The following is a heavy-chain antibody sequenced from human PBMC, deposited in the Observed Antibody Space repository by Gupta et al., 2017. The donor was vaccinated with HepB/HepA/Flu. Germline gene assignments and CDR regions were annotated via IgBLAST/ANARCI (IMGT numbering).Heavy chain of an antibody. Sequence: EVQLVESGGGLVKPGGSLRLSCAASGFTFSSYSMNWVRQAPGKGLEWVSSISSSSSYVYYADSVKGRFTISRDNAKNSLYLQMNSLRAEDTAVYYCASSSITMVRGMRDWGQGTLVTVSS. J-gene: IGHJ4*02. CDR1: GFTFSSYS. CDR3: ASSSITMVRGMRD. CDR2: ISSSSSYV. D-gene: IGHD3-10*01. V-gene: IGHV3-21*01.